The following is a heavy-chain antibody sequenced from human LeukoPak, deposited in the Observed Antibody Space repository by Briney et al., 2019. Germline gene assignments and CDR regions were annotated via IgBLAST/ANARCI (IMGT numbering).Heavy chain of an antibody. Sequence: GGSLRLSCVVSGFNFDSYSMNWVRRAPGKGLEWISYISNSGSPIYYADSVKGRFTISRDKDKSSLYLQMNSLAADDTAVYYCARGLALGLTVTPKAFDYWGQGTLVTVSS. CDR3: ARGLALGLTVTPKAFDY. V-gene: IGHV3-48*01. CDR2: ISNSGSPI. CDR1: GFNFDSYS. D-gene: IGHD4-11*01. J-gene: IGHJ4*02.